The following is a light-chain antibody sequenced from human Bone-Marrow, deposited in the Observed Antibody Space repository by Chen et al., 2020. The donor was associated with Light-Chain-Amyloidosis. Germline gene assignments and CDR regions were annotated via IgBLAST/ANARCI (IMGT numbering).Light chain of an antibody. CDR3: QSADSSGTYEVI. Sequence: SYELTQPPSVSVSPGQTARITCSGDDLPTKYAYWYQQKPGQAPVLVIHRDTERPSGISERFSGSSSGSTPTLSIRGVQAEAEADYHCQSADSSGTYEVIFGGGTKLTVL. J-gene: IGLJ2*01. V-gene: IGLV3-25*03. CDR1: DLPTKY. CDR2: RDT.